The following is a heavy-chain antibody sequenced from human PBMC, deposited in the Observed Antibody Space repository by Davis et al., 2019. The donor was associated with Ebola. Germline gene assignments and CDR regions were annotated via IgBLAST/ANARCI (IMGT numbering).Heavy chain of an antibody. Sequence: PGGSLRLSCAASGFAFSSYWMSWVRQAPGKGLEWMANINQDGSTKYYVDSVKGRFTISRDNAKNSLFLQMNSLRVEDTAVFYCARDLAVAGRGPIDHWGQGTLVTVSS. J-gene: IGHJ4*02. CDR2: INQDGSTK. V-gene: IGHV3-7*01. D-gene: IGHD6-19*01. CDR3: ARDLAVAGRGPIDH. CDR1: GFAFSSYW.